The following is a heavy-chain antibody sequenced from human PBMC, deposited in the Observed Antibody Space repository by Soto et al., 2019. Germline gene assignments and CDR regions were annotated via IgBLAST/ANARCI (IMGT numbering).Heavy chain of an antibody. V-gene: IGHV3-21*01. J-gene: IGHJ6*03. CDR3: ARDELDSSSLTYMDV. CDR2: ISSSSSYI. Sequence: EVQLVESGGGLVKPGGSLRLSCAASGFTFSSYSMNWVRQAPGKGLEWVSSISSSSSYIYYADSVKGRFTISRDNAKNSLYLQMNSLRAEDTAVYYCARDELDSSSLTYMDVWGKGTTVTVSS. D-gene: IGHD6-6*01. CDR1: GFTFSSYS.